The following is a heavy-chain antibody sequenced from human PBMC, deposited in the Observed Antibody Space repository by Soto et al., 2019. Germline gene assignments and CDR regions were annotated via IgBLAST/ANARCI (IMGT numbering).Heavy chain of an antibody. CDR2: ISSGGTYT. J-gene: IGHJ5*02. D-gene: IGHD2-15*01. CDR3: ARTFVDGMAGFGP. V-gene: IGHV3-74*01. Sequence: QPGGSLRLSCAASGFTFSTYWMHWVRQVPGKGLVWVSRISSGGTYTNYADSVKGRFTISRDSARNTLFLQMNYLTGEDTAVYYCARTFVDGMAGFGPWGQGTLVTVSS. CDR1: GFTFSTYW.